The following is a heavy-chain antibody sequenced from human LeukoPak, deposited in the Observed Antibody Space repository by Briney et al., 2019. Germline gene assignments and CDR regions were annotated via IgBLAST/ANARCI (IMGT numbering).Heavy chain of an antibody. CDR2: ISGDGGST. J-gene: IGHJ4*02. D-gene: IGHD3-22*01. CDR3: AKVLGYYDSSGYYQEGGFDY. Sequence: GGSLSFSCAASGFTSDDYAMHWVRQAPGKGLEWVSLISGDGGSTYYADSVKGRFTISRDNSKNSLYLQMNSLRTEDTALYYCAKVLGYYDSSGYYQEGGFDYWGQGTLVTVSS. CDR1: GFTSDDYA. V-gene: IGHV3-43*02.